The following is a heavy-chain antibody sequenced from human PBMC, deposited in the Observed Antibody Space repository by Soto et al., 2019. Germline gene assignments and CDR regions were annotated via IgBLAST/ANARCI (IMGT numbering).Heavy chain of an antibody. CDR1: DGYIGSRGDC. J-gene: IGHJ5*02. Sequence: LCLPCTVADGYIGSRGDCWSRNRKHPGKGLEFIGNIDYSGSTYYNTSLKSRVTISVDTTENQFSLKLTSVTAADTAVYYCARSRRDSAGYHGFDLWAQG. D-gene: IGHD2-15*01. CDR3: ARSRRDSAGYHGFDL. CDR2: IDYSGST. V-gene: IGHV4-31*03.